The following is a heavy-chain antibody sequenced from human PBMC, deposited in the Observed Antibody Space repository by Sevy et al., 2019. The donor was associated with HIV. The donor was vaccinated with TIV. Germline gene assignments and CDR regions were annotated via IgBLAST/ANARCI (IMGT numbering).Heavy chain of an antibody. Sequence: GGSLRLSCAASGFTFSSYSMNWVRQAPGKGLEWVSYISSSSSTIYYADSVKGRFTISRDNAKNSLYLQMNSLRAEDTAVYDCARALPGGRFLGYYYYGMDVWGQGTTVTVSS. V-gene: IGHV3-48*01. CDR1: GFTFSSYS. CDR2: ISSSSSTI. CDR3: ARALPGGRFLGYYYYGMDV. D-gene: IGHD3-3*01. J-gene: IGHJ6*02.